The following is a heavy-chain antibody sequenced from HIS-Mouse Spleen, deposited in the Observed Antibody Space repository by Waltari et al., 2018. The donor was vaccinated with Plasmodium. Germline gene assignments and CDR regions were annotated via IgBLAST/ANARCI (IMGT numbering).Heavy chain of an antibody. Sequence: EVQLLESGGGLVQPGGSLRLSCAASGFTFSSYAMRWVRQATGKGLEWVSAISGSGCSTYYADAVKGRFTISRDNSKNTLYLQMNSLRAEDTAVYYCANARGYSYGTFDYWGQGTLVTVSS. J-gene: IGHJ4*02. CDR3: ANARGYSYGTFDY. CDR2: ISGSGCST. D-gene: IGHD5-18*01. CDR1: GFTFSSYA. V-gene: IGHV3-23*01.